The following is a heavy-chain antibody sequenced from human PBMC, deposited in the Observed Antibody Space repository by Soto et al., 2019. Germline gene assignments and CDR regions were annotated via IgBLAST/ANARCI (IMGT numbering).Heavy chain of an antibody. D-gene: IGHD3-22*01. V-gene: IGHV1-2*02. Sequence: ASVKVSCKASGYTFTGYYMHWARQAPGQGLEWMGWINPNSGGTNYAQKFQGRVTMTRDTSISTAYMELSRLRSDDTAVYYCARAHRGRYYYDSSGLALGYWGQGTLVTVSS. CDR3: ARAHRGRYYYDSSGLALGY. CDR1: GYTFTGYY. J-gene: IGHJ4*02. CDR2: INPNSGGT.